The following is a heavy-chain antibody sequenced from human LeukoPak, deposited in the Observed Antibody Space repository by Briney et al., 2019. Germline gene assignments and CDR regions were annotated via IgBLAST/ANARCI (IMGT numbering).Heavy chain of an antibody. D-gene: IGHD2-2*02. Sequence: SETLSLTCTVSGGSISSYYWGWIRQPPGKGLEWIGSIYHSGSTYYNPSLKSRVTISVDTSKNQFSLKLSSVTAADTAVYYCARAVVVPAAINGWFDPWGQGTLVTVSS. V-gene: IGHV4-38-2*02. CDR2: IYHSGST. CDR1: GGSISSYY. CDR3: ARAVVVPAAINGWFDP. J-gene: IGHJ5*02.